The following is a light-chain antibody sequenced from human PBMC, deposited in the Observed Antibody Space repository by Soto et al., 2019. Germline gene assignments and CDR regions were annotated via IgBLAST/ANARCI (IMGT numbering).Light chain of an antibody. CDR3: VLFMGSGIWV. Sequence: QTVVTQEPSFSVSPGGTVTLTCALSSGSVSTIYYPSWYQQTPGQAPRTLIYNTNTRSSGVPDRFSGSILGNKAALTITGAQADDECDYYCVLFMGSGIWVFGGGTKLTVL. CDR1: SGSVSTIYY. J-gene: IGLJ3*02. V-gene: IGLV8-61*01. CDR2: NTN.